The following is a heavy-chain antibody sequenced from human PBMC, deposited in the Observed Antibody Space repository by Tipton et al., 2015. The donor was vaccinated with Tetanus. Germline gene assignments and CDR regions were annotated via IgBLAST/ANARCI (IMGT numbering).Heavy chain of an antibody. CDR3: ARQEPPRRFFYDSSGSSG. CDR2: IFYTGSS. J-gene: IGHJ4*02. D-gene: IGHD3-22*01. Sequence: QLVQSGAEVKPSETLSLTCTVSGASITSSNYFWGWIRQPPGKGLEWIGHIFYTGSSHYNPSLESRVSMSVDTSKNQFSLKVRSGPAADTAVYYCARQEPPRRFFYDSSGSSGWDQGTLVIVSS. V-gene: IGHV4-39*01. CDR1: GASITSSNYF.